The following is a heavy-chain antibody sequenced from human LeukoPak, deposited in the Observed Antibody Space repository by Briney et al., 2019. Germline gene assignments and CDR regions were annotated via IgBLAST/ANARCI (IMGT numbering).Heavy chain of an antibody. D-gene: IGHD2-15*01. V-gene: IGHV3-9*01. Sequence: PGGSLRLSCAASGFTFDDYAMHWVRQAPGKGLEWVSGISWNSGSIGYADSVKGRFTISRDNSKNTLYLQMTSLRTEDTSLYYCATGVAGGGSNILTRWGQGALVTVSS. J-gene: IGHJ4*02. CDR2: ISWNSGSI. CDR3: ATGVAGGGSNILTR. CDR1: GFTFDDYA.